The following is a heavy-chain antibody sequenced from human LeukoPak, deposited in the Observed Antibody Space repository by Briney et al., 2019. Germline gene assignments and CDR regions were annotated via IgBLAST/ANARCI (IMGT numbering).Heavy chain of an antibody. V-gene: IGHV3-21*01. D-gene: IGHD3-22*01. Sequence: GGSLRLSCAASGFTFSSYSMNWVRQAPGKGLEWVSSISSSSSYIYYADSVKGRFTISRDNAKNSLYLQMNSLRAEDTAVYYCARDLGYYDSSGYWGQGTLVTVSS. CDR3: ARDLGYYDSSGY. J-gene: IGHJ4*02. CDR1: GFTFSSYS. CDR2: ISSSSSYI.